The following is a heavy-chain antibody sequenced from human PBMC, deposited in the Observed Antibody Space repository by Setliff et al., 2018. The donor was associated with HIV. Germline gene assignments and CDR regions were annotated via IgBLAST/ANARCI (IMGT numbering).Heavy chain of an antibody. D-gene: IGHD3-10*01. CDR1: GGSISSGGYY. J-gene: IGHJ4*02. CDR3: ARVSSRGGVRGVITFDY. Sequence: LSLTCTVSGGSISSGGYYWSWIRQHPGKGLEWIGYIYYSGSTYYNPSLKSRVTISVDTSKNQFSLKLSSVTAADTAVYYCARVSSRGGVRGVITFDYWGQGTQVTVSS. CDR2: IYYSGST. V-gene: IGHV4-31*02.